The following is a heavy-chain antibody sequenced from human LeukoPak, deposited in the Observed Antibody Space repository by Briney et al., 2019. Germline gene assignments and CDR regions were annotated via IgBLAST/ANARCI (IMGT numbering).Heavy chain of an antibody. CDR1: GGSLSAYY. D-gene: IGHD6-13*01. V-gene: IGHV4-34*01. CDR2: INHSGST. J-gene: IGHJ6*03. CDR3: ARVLSQTIAAPRGYYYYMDV. Sequence: SETLSLTCAVYGGSLSAYYWTWIRQPPGKGLEWIGEINHSGSTNYNPSLKSRVTISVDTSKNQFSLKLSSVTAADTAVYYCARVLSQTIAAPRGYYYYMDVWGKGTTVTVSS.